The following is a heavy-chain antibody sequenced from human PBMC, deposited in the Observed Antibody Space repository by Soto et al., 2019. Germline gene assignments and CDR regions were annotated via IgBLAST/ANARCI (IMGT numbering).Heavy chain of an antibody. CDR1: GDTSSNYG. V-gene: IGHV1-69*06. CDR2: ILPVFGTT. D-gene: IGHD1-26*01. Sequence: ASVNVSCKASGDTSSNYGVSWVRQAPGQGLEWMGGILPVFGTTTYARNFQGRITITADKSTSTVYMELTSLRSDDTATHYCARDPDEVVGTDYHYYGMDVWDQGATVTVSS. CDR3: ARDPDEVVGTDYHYYGMDV. J-gene: IGHJ6*02.